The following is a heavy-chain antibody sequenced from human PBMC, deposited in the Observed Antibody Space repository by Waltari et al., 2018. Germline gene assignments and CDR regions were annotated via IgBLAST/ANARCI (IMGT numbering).Heavy chain of an antibody. CDR3: AKDGNGDFDY. Sequence: QVQLVESGGGVVQPGRSLRLSCAASGFTFSSYGMHWVRQAQGKGREGVAVLSYDGINKYYADSVKGRVTISRDNSKNTLYLQMNSLRAEDTAVYYCAKDGNGDFDYWGQGTLVTVSS. CDR1: GFTFSSYG. V-gene: IGHV3-30*18. D-gene: IGHD4-17*01. CDR2: LSYDGINK. J-gene: IGHJ4*02.